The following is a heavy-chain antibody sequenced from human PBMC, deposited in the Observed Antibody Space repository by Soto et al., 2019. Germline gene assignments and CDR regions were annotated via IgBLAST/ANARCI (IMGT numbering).Heavy chain of an antibody. CDR2: IYHSGST. J-gene: IGHJ5*02. Sequence: ALSLTCAVSGGSINSGGYSWSWIRQPPGKGLEWIGYIYHSGSTYYNPSLKSRVTISVDRSKNQFSLKLSSVTAADTAVYYCARTEDPNWFDPWGQGTLVTVSS. CDR3: ARTEDPNWFDP. V-gene: IGHV4-30-2*01. CDR1: GGSINSGGYS.